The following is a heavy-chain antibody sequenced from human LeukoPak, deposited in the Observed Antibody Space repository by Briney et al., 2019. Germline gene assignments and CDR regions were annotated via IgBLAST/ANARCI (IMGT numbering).Heavy chain of an antibody. CDR2: IQASGST. Sequence: PSETLSLTCTVSGGSFSSDSYYWTWIRQPAGRGLEWIGRIQASGSTNYNPSLKSRITISIDTSKNQFSLKLSSVTAADTALYYCARDSITTWYGQDYCGQGTLVTVSS. V-gene: IGHV4-61*02. CDR1: GGSFSSDSYY. CDR3: ARDSITTWYGQDY. D-gene: IGHD3-22*01. J-gene: IGHJ4*02.